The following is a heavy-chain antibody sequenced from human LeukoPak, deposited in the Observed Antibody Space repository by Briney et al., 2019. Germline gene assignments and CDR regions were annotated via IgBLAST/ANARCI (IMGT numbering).Heavy chain of an antibody. J-gene: IGHJ4*02. CDR1: GFTFSSYA. V-gene: IGHV3-48*01. Sequence: GGSLRLSCVASGFTFSSYAMSWFRQAPGKGLEWVSYISTTFSSIYYADSVKGRFTISRDNARNSLYLQLNSLRVEDTAVYYCAREAAPWGQGTLVTVSS. CDR3: AREAAP. CDR2: ISTTFSSI. D-gene: IGHD6-13*01.